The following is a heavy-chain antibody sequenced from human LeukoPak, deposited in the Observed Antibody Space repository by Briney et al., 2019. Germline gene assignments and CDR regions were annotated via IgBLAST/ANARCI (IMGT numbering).Heavy chain of an antibody. V-gene: IGHV1-69*04. J-gene: IGHJ6*02. D-gene: IGHD2-2*01. CDR2: IIPIFGIA. Sequence: SVKVSCKASGGTFSSYAISWVRQAPGQGLEWMGRIIPIFGIANYAQKFQGRVTISADKSTSTAYMELSSLRSEDTAVYYCARDPNIVVVPAATDYYYGMDVWGQGTTVTVSS. CDR3: ARDPNIVVVPAATDYYYGMDV. CDR1: GGTFSSYA.